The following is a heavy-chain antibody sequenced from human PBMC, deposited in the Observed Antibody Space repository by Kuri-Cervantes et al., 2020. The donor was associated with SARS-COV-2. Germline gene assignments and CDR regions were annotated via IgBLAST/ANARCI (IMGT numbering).Heavy chain of an antibody. D-gene: IGHD4-17*01. CDR3: AKIDYGDYGSSFDY. J-gene: IGHJ4*02. V-gene: IGHV3-23*01. Sequence: GESLKISCAASGFTFSSYAMSWVRQAPGKGLEWVSAISGSGGSTYYADSVKGRFTISRDNAKNSLYLQMNSLRAEDTALYYCAKIDYGDYGSSFDYWGQGTLVTVSS. CDR1: GFTFSSYA. CDR2: ISGSGGST.